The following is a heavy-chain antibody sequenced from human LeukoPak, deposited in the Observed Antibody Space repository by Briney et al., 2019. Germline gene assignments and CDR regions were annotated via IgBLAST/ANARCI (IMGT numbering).Heavy chain of an antibody. D-gene: IGHD1-26*01. J-gene: IGHJ4*02. CDR2: ISYDGSNK. Sequence: GGSLRLSCAASGFTFSSYAMHWVRQAPGKGLEWVAVISYDGSNKYYADSVKGRFTISRDNSKNTLYLQMNSLRAEDTAVYYCARDSSIVVSRYYFDYWGQGTLVTVSS. CDR1: GFTFSSYA. V-gene: IGHV3-30*04. CDR3: ARDSSIVVSRYYFDY.